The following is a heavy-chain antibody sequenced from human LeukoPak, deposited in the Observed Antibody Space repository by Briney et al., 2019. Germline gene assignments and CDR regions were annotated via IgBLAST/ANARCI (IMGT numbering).Heavy chain of an antibody. V-gene: IGHV3-30*04. J-gene: IGHJ4*02. CDR1: GFTFSSYA. D-gene: IGHD6-13*01. Sequence: QPGGSLRLSCAASGFTFSSYAMHWVRQAPGKGLEWVAVISYDGSNKYYADSVKGRFTISRDNSKNTLYLQMNSLRAEDTAVYYCASEGAGYSSSWDSAFDYWGQGTLVTVSS. CDR2: ISYDGSNK. CDR3: ASEGAGYSSSWDSAFDY.